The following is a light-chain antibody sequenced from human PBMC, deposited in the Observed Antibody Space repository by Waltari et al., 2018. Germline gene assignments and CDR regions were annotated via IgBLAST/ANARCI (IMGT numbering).Light chain of an antibody. Sequence: QSALTQPASVSGSPGPSITIPCTGTSSDIACYNYVSWSQQYPAEAPNPIIYDVTSRPSGVSSRFSGSKSGHTAFLTISGLQAEDEADFFCSSYTTSWTYVFGTGTTVNVL. V-gene: IGLV2-14*03. CDR2: DVT. CDR1: SSDIACYNY. CDR3: SSYTTSWTYV. J-gene: IGLJ1*01.